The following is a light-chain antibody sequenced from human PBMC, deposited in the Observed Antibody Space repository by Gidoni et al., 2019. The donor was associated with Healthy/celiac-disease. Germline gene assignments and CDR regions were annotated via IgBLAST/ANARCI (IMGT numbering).Light chain of an antibody. Sequence: DIQVTQSPSSLSASEGDRVTITCRASQSISSYLNWYQPKPGKAPKLLRYAASSLQSGFPSRFSRSGSGTDFPLTIRSLQPEYFATYYFQQSYSTRMCSFXQXTKLEIK. CDR1: QSISSY. CDR2: AAS. J-gene: IGKJ2*04. CDR3: QQSYSTRMCS. V-gene: IGKV1-39*01.